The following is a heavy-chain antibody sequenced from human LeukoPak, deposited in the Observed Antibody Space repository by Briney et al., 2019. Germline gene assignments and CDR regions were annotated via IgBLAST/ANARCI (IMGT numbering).Heavy chain of an antibody. D-gene: IGHD6-13*01. CDR3: ARQSVGSLPYYYYYGMDV. J-gene: IGHJ6*02. CDR2: IYYSGST. CDR1: GGSISSYY. V-gene: IGHV4-59*08. Sequence: SETLSLTCTVSGGSISSYYWSWIRQLPGKGLEWIGYIYYSGSTNYNPSLKSRVTISVDTSKNQFSLKLSSVTAADTAVYYCARQSVGSLPYYYYYGMDVWGQGTTVTVSS.